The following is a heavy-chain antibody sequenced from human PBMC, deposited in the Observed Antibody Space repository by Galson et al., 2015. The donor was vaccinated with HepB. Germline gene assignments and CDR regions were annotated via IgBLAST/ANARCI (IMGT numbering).Heavy chain of an antibody. Sequence: SLRLSCAASGFTFSSYEMNWVRQAPGKGLEWVSYISSSGSTIYYADSVKGRFTISRDNAKNSLYLQMNSLRAEDTAVYYCATFSYYYGSGSPFDYWGQGTLVTVSS. V-gene: IGHV3-48*03. J-gene: IGHJ4*02. CDR2: ISSSGSTI. CDR1: GFTFSSYE. CDR3: ATFSYYYGSGSPFDY. D-gene: IGHD3-10*01.